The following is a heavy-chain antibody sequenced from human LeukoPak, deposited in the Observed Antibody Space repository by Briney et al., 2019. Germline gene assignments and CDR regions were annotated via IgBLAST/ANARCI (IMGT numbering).Heavy chain of an antibody. Sequence: GGSLRLSCAAPGFTFSTYWIHWVRQAPGKGLVWVSRINSDGSSATYADSVKGRFTISRDNAKNTVYLQMNSLRVEDTAVYFCTSRNGSGDYWGQGTPVTVSS. CDR2: INSDGSSA. V-gene: IGHV3-74*01. CDR1: GFTFSTYW. J-gene: IGHJ4*02. CDR3: TSRNGSGDY. D-gene: IGHD3-10*01.